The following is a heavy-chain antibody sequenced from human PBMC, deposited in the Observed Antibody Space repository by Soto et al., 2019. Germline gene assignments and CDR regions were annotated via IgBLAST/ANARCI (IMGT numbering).Heavy chain of an antibody. Sequence: ASVKVSCKASGGTFSSYAISWVRQAPGQGLEWMGGIIPIFGTANYAQKFQGRVTITADESTSTAYMELSSLRSEDTAVYYCAGVNSGSYSTFDYWGQGTLVTVSS. CDR2: IIPIFGTA. CDR3: AGVNSGSYSTFDY. V-gene: IGHV1-69*13. J-gene: IGHJ4*02. CDR1: GGTFSSYA. D-gene: IGHD1-26*01.